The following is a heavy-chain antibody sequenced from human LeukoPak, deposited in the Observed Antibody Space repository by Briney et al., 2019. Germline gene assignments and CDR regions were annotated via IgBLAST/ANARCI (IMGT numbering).Heavy chain of an antibody. Sequence: GKSLRLSCAASGFTFSSYAMHWVRQAPGKGLEWVAVISYDGSNKYYADSVKGRFTISRDNSKNTLYLQMNSLRAEDTAVYYCARDALRYFDWLSYYFDYWGQGTLVTVSS. CDR1: GFTFSSYA. V-gene: IGHV3-30-3*01. D-gene: IGHD3-9*01. CDR3: ARDALRYFDWLSYYFDY. J-gene: IGHJ4*02. CDR2: ISYDGSNK.